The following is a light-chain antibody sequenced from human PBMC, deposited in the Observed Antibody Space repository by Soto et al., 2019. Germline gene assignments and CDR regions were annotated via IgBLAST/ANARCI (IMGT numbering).Light chain of an antibody. CDR1: QGIRND. J-gene: IGKJ1*01. V-gene: IGKV1-6*01. CDR3: LQDYNYPRT. Sequence: AIQMTQSPSSLSASVGDRVTITCRASQGIRNDLGWYQQKPGKAPKLLIYAASSLQSGVPSRFSGSGSGTDFPPTISSLQPEDFATYYCLQDYNYPRTFGQGTKVEIK. CDR2: AAS.